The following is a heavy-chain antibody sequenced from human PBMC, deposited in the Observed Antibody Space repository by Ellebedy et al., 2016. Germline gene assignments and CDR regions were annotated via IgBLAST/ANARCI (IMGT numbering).Heavy chain of an antibody. CDR3: AKGRYPYYDSSGYYAPFDY. D-gene: IGHD3-22*01. Sequence: GGSLRLXXAASGFTFDDYTMHWVRQAPGKGLEWVSLISWDGGSTYYADSVKGRFTISRDNSKNSLYLQMNSLRTEDTALYYCAKGRYPYYDSSGYYAPFDYWGQGTLVTVSS. J-gene: IGHJ4*02. V-gene: IGHV3-43*01. CDR2: ISWDGGST. CDR1: GFTFDDYT.